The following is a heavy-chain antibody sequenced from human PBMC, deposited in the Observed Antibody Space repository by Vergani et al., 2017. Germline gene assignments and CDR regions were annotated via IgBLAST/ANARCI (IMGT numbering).Heavy chain of an antibody. Sequence: QVQLQESGPGLVKPSETLSLTCTVSGYSISSGYYWGWIRQPPGKGLEWIGSIYHSGSTYYNPSLKSRVTISVDTSKNQFSLKLSSVTAADTAVYYCARARDSSSPSSAFDPWGQGTLVTVSS. CDR2: IYHSGST. CDR3: ARARDSSSPSSAFDP. D-gene: IGHD6-13*01. J-gene: IGHJ5*02. V-gene: IGHV4-38-2*02. CDR1: GYSISSGYY.